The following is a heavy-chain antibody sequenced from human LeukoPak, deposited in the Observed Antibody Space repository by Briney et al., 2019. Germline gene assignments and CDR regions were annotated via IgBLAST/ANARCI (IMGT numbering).Heavy chain of an antibody. CDR2: IHYSGST. CDR1: GGSISSGGYY. V-gene: IGHV4-30-4*01. Sequence: SQTLSLTCIVSGGSISSGGYYWSWIRQPPGKGLEWIGYIHYSGSTYYNPSLKSRATISVHTSNNQFSLKLSSVTAADTAVYYCVRVKEYFDYWGQGTLVTVSS. J-gene: IGHJ4*02. CDR3: VRVKEYFDY.